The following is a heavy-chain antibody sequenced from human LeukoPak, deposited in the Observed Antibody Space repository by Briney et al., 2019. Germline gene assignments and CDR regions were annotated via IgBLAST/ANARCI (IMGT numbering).Heavy chain of an antibody. Sequence: SETLSLTCTVSGDSISGSNYHWGWIRQPPGKGLEWLGTVHRTGRAFYNPSLRGRTTVSVDTSKNQFSLKLTSVTAADTAVYYCAREPDAWGQGTLVTVSS. CDR3: AREPDA. CDR1: GDSISGSNYH. CDR2: VHRTGRA. J-gene: IGHJ5*02. V-gene: IGHV4-39*07.